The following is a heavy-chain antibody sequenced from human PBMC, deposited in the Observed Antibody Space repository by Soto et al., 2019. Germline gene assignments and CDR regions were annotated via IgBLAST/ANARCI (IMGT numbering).Heavy chain of an antibody. Sequence: QVQLVQSGAEVKKPGASVKVSCKASGYTFTSYGISWVRQAPGQGLEWMGWISAYNGNTNYAQKLQGRVTMTTDTSTSTAXXXLRSLRSDDTAVYYCARDRGSYALDYWGQGTLVTVSS. V-gene: IGHV1-18*01. J-gene: IGHJ4*02. D-gene: IGHD1-26*01. CDR3: ARDRGSYALDY. CDR2: ISAYNGNT. CDR1: GYTFTSYG.